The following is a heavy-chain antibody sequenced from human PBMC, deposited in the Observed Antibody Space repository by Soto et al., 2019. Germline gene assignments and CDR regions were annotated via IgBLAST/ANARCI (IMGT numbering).Heavy chain of an antibody. V-gene: IGHV1-18*01. D-gene: IGHD3-16*01. CDR2: ISAYNGNT. CDR3: ARDPIIGRSFIMITFGGVTDGAFDY. J-gene: IGHJ4*02. CDR1: GYTFTSYG. Sequence: ASVKVSCKASGYTFTSYGISWVRQAPGQGLEWMGWISAYNGNTNYAQKLQGRVTMTTDTSTSTAYMELRSLRSDDTAVYYCARDPIIGRSFIMITFGGVTDGAFDYWGQGTVVTFSS.